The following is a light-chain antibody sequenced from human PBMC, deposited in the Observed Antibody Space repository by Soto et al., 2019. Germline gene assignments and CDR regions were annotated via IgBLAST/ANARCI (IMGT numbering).Light chain of an antibody. Sequence: QSVLTQPPSASGTPGQRVTISCSGSPSNIGSNTVSWYQQFSGSAPRLIMYGDYRRPSGVPDRFSGSKSGASASLAISGLQSEDEADYYCAAWDDSLHVLYVFGTGTKVTVL. V-gene: IGLV1-44*01. J-gene: IGLJ1*01. CDR3: AAWDDSLHVLYV. CDR2: GDY. CDR1: PSNIGSNT.